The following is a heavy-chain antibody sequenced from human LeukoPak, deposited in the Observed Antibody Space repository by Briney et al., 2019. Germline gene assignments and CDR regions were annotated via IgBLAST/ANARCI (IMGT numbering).Heavy chain of an antibody. CDR1: GFTFSDYY. D-gene: IGHD3-22*01. CDR2: ISSNGSTI. CDR3: ARTRNYDRSDY. J-gene: IGHJ4*02. V-gene: IGHV3-11*01. Sequence: GGSLRLSCAASGFTFSDYYMSWIRQAPGKGLEWVSYISSNGSTIYYADSVKGRFTISRDNAKNSLYLQMNSLRAEDTAVYYCARTRNYDRSDYWGQGTLVTVSS.